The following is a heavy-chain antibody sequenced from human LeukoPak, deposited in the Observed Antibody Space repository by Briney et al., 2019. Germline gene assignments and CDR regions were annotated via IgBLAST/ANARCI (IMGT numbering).Heavy chain of an antibody. D-gene: IGHD1/OR15-1a*01. CDR1: GGSISSSSYY. J-gene: IGHJ4*02. CDR3: AREGMGIEAGTVDY. V-gene: IGHV4-61*05. Sequence: SETLSLTCTVSGGSISSSSYYWGWIRQTPGKGLEWIGYIYYSGSTSYNPSLKSRVTISVDTSKNQFSLKLSSVTAADTAVYYCAREGMGIEAGTVDYWGQGTLVTVSS. CDR2: IYYSGST.